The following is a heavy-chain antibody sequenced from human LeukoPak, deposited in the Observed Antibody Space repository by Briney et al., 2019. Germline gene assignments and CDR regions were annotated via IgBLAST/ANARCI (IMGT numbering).Heavy chain of an antibody. CDR3: ARDLYGSGSNTYYFDY. Sequence: GGSLRLSCAASGFTFSSYGMHWVRQAPGKGLEWVAFIRYDGSNKYYADSVKGRFTISRDNAKNSLYLQMNSLRAEDTAVYYCARDLYGSGSNTYYFDYWGQGTLVTVSS. CDR2: IRYDGSNK. V-gene: IGHV3-30*02. CDR1: GFTFSSYG. J-gene: IGHJ4*02. D-gene: IGHD3-10*01.